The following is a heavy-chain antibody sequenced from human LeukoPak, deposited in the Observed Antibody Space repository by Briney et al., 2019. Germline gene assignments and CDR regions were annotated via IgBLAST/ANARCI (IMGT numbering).Heavy chain of an antibody. D-gene: IGHD3-9*01. CDR1: GFTFSSYG. J-gene: IGHJ4*02. CDR2: ISHDGSNK. CDR3: TKGNTAYYHPHFDY. V-gene: IGHV3-30*18. Sequence: GGSLRLSCAASGFTFSSYGMHWVRQAPGKGLEWLTIISHDGSNKNYVDSVKGRFTISRDNSKNTLYLQMNSLRAEDTAVYYCTKGNTAYYHPHFDYWGQGTLDSVSS.